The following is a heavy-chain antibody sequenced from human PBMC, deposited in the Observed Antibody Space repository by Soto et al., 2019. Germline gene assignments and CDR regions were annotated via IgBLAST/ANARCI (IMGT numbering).Heavy chain of an antibody. CDR2: TSYDGSGK. Sequence: QVQLVESGGGVVQPGTSLRVSCVGSGFTFRSYVIHWVRQAPGKGLEWVALTSYDGSGKYYGDSVRGRFTISRDNSRNTVDLQRDSLRLEDTAVYYCARWGTTGGLDVWGQGTLVSVSS. J-gene: IGHJ1*01. V-gene: IGHV3-30*19. CDR3: ARWGTTGGLDV. CDR1: GFTFRSYV. D-gene: IGHD3-16*01.